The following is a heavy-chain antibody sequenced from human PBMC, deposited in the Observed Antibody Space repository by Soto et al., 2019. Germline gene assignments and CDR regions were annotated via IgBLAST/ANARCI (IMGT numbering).Heavy chain of an antibody. V-gene: IGHV4-4*02. D-gene: IGHD1-26*01. CDR1: GGSISSSNW. CDR2: IYHSGST. CDR3: ARMGEIVGASTGYYFDY. Sequence: SETLSLTCAVSGGSISSSNWWSWVRQPPGKGLEWIGEIYHSGSTNYNPSLKSRVTISVDKSKNQFSLKLSSVTAADTAVYYCARMGEIVGASTGYYFDYWGQGTLVTVSS. J-gene: IGHJ4*02.